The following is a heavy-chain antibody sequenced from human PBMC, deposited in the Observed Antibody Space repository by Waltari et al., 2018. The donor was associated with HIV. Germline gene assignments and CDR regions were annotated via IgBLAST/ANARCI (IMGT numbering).Heavy chain of an antibody. CDR3: ARGPLTTPRGYFDS. J-gene: IGHJ4*02. D-gene: IGHD4-17*01. V-gene: IGHV1-8*01. Sequence: QVQLVQSGAEVKKPGASVKVSCKASGYTFTSYAINWVRQATGQGPEWMGWMNPNSGNTGYAQRFQGRVTMTRNTSISTAYMELSSLRSEDTAVYYCARGPLTTPRGYFDSWGQGTLVTVSS. CDR2: MNPNSGNT. CDR1: GYTFTSYA.